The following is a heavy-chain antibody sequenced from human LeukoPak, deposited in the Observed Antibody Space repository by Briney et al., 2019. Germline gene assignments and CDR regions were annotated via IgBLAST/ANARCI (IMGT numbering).Heavy chain of an antibody. CDR1: GYSFTSSW. Sequence: GESLKISCKGSGYSFTSSWIGWVRQMPGKGLEWMGIIFSADSDTRYSPSFQGQVTISVDKSINTAYLQWSSLKASDTAMYYCARHRYFQLWGQGTLVTVSS. CDR2: IFSADSDT. J-gene: IGHJ1*01. V-gene: IGHV5-51*01. CDR3: ARHRYFQL.